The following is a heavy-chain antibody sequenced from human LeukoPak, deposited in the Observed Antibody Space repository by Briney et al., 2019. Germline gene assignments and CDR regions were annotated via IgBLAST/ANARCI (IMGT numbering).Heavy chain of an antibody. J-gene: IGHJ6*03. V-gene: IGHV3-15*01. CDR2: IKSKTDGGTT. CDR3: TTMGFVVRGVILYYYYYMDV. CDR1: GFTFSNAW. D-gene: IGHD3-10*01. Sequence: GGSLRLSCAASGFTFSNAWMSWVRQAPGKGLEWVSRIKSKTDGGTTDYAAPVKGRFTISRDDSKNTLYLQMNSLKTEDTAVYYCTTMGFVVRGVILYYYYYMDVWGKGTTVTVSS.